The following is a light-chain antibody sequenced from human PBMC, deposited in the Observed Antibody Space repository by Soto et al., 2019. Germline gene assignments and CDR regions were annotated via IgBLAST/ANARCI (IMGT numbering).Light chain of an antibody. CDR2: TSS. J-gene: IGKJ4*01. V-gene: IGKV1-39*01. Sequence: IETTQSPASLSASVGDRVTITCRASQTIATYLNWFQHKSGRAPKLLIYTSSSVNSGVSSRFRGSGSGTDFTLTINDVQPEDSETYYCQQSYSSLVTFGEGTKV. CDR1: QTIATY. CDR3: QQSYSSLVT.